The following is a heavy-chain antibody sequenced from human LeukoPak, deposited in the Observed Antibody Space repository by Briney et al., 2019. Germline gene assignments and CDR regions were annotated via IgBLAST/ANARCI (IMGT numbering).Heavy chain of an antibody. Sequence: SETLSLTCTVSGGSISSYYWSWIRQPAGKGLEWIGRIYTSGSTNYNPSLKSRVTMSVDTSKNQFSLKLSPVTAADTAVYYCARWDAAMGYNWFDPWGQGTLVTVSS. CDR3: ARWDAAMGYNWFDP. D-gene: IGHD5-18*01. J-gene: IGHJ5*02. V-gene: IGHV4-4*07. CDR1: GGSISSYY. CDR2: IYTSGST.